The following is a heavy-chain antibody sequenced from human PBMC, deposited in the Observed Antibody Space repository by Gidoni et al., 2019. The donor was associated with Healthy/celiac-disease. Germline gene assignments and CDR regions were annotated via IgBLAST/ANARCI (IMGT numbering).Heavy chain of an antibody. CDR3: AKDLATSYYYYYGMDV. CDR1: GFTFDDYA. Sequence: EVQLVESGGVVVQPGGSLRLSCAASGFTFDDYAMHWVRQAPGKGLEWVSLISGDGGSTYYADSVKGRFTISRDNSKNSLYLQMNSLRTEDTALYYCAKDLATSYYYYYGMDVWGQGTTVTVSS. V-gene: IGHV3-43*02. CDR2: ISGDGGST. J-gene: IGHJ6*02. D-gene: IGHD1-26*01.